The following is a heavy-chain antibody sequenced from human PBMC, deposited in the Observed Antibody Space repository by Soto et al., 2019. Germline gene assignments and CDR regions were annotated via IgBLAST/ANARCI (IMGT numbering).Heavy chain of an antibody. J-gene: IGHJ4*02. CDR3: ASTVFGVVLAIDY. V-gene: IGHV4-30-4*01. Sequence: QVQLQESGPGLVKPSQTLSLTCTVSGGSISSGDYYWSWIRQPPGKGLEWIGYIYYSGSTYYNPSLKSRVTISVDMSKNQFSLKLSSVTAADTAVYYCASTVFGVVLAIDYWGQGTLVTVSS. D-gene: IGHD3-3*01. CDR1: GGSISSGDYY. CDR2: IYYSGST.